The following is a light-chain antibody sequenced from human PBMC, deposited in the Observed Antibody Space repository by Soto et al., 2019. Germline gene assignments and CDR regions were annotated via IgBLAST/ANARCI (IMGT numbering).Light chain of an antibody. CDR1: SSNIGNKY. J-gene: IGLJ2*01. CDR2: DNN. V-gene: IGLV1-51*01. CDR3: ESWDSSLSAPL. Sequence: QSVLTQPPSVSAAPGQKVTISCSGSSSNIGNKYVSWYQHPPGTAPKLLIYDNNKRPSGIPDRFSGSKSGTSATLDITGLQTGDEADYYCESWDSSLSAPLIGGGTKLTVL.